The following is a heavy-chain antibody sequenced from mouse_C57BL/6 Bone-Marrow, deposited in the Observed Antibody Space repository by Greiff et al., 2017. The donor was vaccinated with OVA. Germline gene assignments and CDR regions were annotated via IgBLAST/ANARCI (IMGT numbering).Heavy chain of an antibody. V-gene: IGHV1-66*01. J-gene: IGHJ3*01. Sequence: VQLQQSGPELVKPGASVKISCKASGYSFTSYYIHWVKQRPGQGLEWIGWIYPGSGNTKYNEKFKGKATLTADTSSSTAYMQLSSLTSEDSAVYYGARGDSSGPAWFAYWGQGTLVTVSA. D-gene: IGHD3-2*02. CDR1: GYSFTSYY. CDR3: ARGDSSGPAWFAY. CDR2: IYPGSGNT.